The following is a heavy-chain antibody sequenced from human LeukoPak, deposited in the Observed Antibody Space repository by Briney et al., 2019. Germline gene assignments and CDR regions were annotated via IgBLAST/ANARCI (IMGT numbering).Heavy chain of an antibody. D-gene: IGHD2-8*01. J-gene: IGHJ6*02. Sequence: GGSLRLSCAASGFTFSSHSMNWVRQAPGKGLEWLSYISNSGSTVFYADSVKGRFTVSRDNAKRSLYLQIESLRDDDTAVYHCALGTINKDFYFGMDVWGQGTTVTVSS. CDR2: ISNSGSTV. CDR3: ALGTINKDFYFGMDV. CDR1: GFTFSSHS. V-gene: IGHV3-48*02.